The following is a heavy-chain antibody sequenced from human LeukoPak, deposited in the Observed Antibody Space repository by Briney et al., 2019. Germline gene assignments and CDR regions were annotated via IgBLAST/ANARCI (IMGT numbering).Heavy chain of an antibody. J-gene: IGHJ3*02. CDR3: ARYCGGDCYSQIDAFDI. Sequence: PGGSLRLSCAASGFTFSSYWMHWVRQAPGKGLVWVSRINSDGSSTSYADSVKGRFTISRDNAKNTLYLQMNSLRAEDTAVYYCARYCGGDCYSQIDAFDIWGQGTMVTVSS. CDR1: GFTFSSYW. V-gene: IGHV3-74*01. CDR2: INSDGSST. D-gene: IGHD2-21*02.